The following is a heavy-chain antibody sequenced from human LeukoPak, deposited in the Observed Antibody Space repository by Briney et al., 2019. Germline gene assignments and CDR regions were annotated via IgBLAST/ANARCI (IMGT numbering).Heavy chain of an antibody. D-gene: IGHD7-27*01. J-gene: IGHJ3*02. CDR1: GGSISSYY. CDR3: ARPRSWGTPDAFDI. CDR2: IYYSGST. Sequence: SETLSLTCTVSGGSISSYYWSWIRQPPGKGQEWIGYIYYSGSTNYNPSLKSRVTISVDTSKNQFSLKLSSVTAADTAVYYCARPRSWGTPDAFDIWGQGTMVTVSS. V-gene: IGHV4-59*08.